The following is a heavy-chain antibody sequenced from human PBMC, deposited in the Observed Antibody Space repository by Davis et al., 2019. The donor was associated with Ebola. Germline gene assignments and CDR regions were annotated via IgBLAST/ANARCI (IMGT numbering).Heavy chain of an antibody. V-gene: IGHV3-48*02. Sequence: GESLKISCAASGFTFSSYSMNWVRQAPGKGLEWVSYISSSSSTIYYADSVKGRFTISRDNAKNSLYLQMNSLRDEDTAVYYCAKAYLYGADYWGQGTLVTVSS. J-gene: IGHJ4*02. CDR3: AKAYLYGADY. CDR1: GFTFSSYS. CDR2: ISSSSSTI. D-gene: IGHD3-16*01.